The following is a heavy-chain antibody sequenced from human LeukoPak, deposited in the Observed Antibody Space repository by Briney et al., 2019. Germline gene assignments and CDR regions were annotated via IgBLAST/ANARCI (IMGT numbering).Heavy chain of an antibody. J-gene: IGHJ3*02. V-gene: IGHV4-59*12. CDR2: IFYSGNT. Sequence: SETLSLTCTVSGVSISSSYWSWIRQPPRKGLEWVGYIFYSGNTNNNPSLKSRVTISLDTSKNQFSLKLSSVTAADTAVYYCARVRGYVWGSYRSKPDAFDIWGQGTMVTVSS. CDR3: ARVRGYVWGSYRSKPDAFDI. D-gene: IGHD3-16*02. CDR1: GVSISSSY.